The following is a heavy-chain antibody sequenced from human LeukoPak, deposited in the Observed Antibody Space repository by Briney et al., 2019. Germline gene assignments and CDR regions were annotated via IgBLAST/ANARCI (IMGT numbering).Heavy chain of an antibody. CDR2: IYYSGST. CDR3: ARVYMGGCVPYYFDY. V-gene: IGHV4-59*12. J-gene: IGHJ4*02. Sequence: PSETLSLTCTVSGGSISSYYWSWIRQPPGKGLEWIGYIYYSGSTNYNPSLKSRVTISVDRSKNQFSLKLSSVTAADTAVYYCARVYMGGCVPYYFDYWGQGTLVTVSS. CDR1: GGSISSYY. D-gene: IGHD1-26*01.